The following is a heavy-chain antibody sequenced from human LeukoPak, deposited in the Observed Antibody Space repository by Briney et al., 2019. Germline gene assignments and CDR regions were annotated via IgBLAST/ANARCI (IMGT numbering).Heavy chain of an antibody. CDR2: ISSSSSHI. D-gene: IGHD2-2*01. V-gene: IGHV3-21*01. Sequence: PGGSLRLSCAASGFTFSSYSMNWVRQAPGKGLEWVSSISSSSSHIYYADSVKGRFTISRDNAKNSLYLQMNSLRAEDTAVYYCARDGQGAPGYWGQGTLVTVSS. J-gene: IGHJ4*02. CDR1: GFTFSSYS. CDR3: ARDGQGAPGY.